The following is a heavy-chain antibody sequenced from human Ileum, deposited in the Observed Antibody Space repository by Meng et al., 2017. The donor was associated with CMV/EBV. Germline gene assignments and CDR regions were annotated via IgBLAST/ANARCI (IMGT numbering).Heavy chain of an antibody. V-gene: IGHV4-34*01. J-gene: IGHJ4*02. D-gene: IGHD6-13*01. Sequence: AVDGGSFSGYCWSWIRQPPGKRLEWIGEINHSGSTNYNPSLKSRVTISVDTSKNQFSLKLSSVTAADTAVYYCARDNKGYSSRRIDYWGQGTLVTVSS. CDR2: INHSGST. CDR1: GGSFSGYC. CDR3: ARDNKGYSSRRIDY.